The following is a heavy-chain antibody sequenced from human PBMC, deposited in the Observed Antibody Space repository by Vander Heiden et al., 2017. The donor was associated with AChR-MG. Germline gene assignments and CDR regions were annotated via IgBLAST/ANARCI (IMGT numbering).Heavy chain of an antibody. D-gene: IGHD4-17*01. Sequence: VQRVESGGGVVQPGQSLRPSCIPSGFPFSRFAVHWVRQDPGKGMEWVAVISDDGSSKYYADSVKGRCTISRDNSKKAVDLQMNSLRAEDSAVYYCARDRLTATTSFDYWGQGTLVTVSS. CDR2: ISDDGSSK. CDR3: ARDRLTATTSFDY. V-gene: IGHV3-30-3*01. CDR1: GFPFSRFA. J-gene: IGHJ4*02.